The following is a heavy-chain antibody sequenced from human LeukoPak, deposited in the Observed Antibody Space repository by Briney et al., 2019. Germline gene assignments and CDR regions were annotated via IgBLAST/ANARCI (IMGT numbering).Heavy chain of an antibody. D-gene: IGHD7-27*01. V-gene: IGHV4-59*01. CDR1: GDAISSYY. CDR3: ASSMYMGNFDY. Sequence: SETLPLTCPVSGDAISSYYWSWIRQPPGKVLEWLGYIYNNEDISYNPSLKSRVTISLDTSKNQFSLKLRSVTAADPAVYYCASSMYMGNFDYWGQGTLVTVSS. J-gene: IGHJ4*02. CDR2: IYNNEDI.